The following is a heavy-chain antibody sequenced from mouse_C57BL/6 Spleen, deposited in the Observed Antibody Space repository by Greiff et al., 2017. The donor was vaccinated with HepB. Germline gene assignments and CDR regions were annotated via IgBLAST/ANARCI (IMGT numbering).Heavy chain of an antibody. CDR1: GYTFTGYW. CDR2: ILPGSGST. CDR3: ARVFHYYGSSPSYAMDY. J-gene: IGHJ4*01. D-gene: IGHD1-1*01. Sequence: QVQLQQSGAELMKPGASVKLSCKATGYTFTGYWIEWVKQRPGHGLEWIGEILPGSGSTNYNEKFKGKATFTADTSSNTAYLQLSSLTTDDSAIYYCARVFHYYGSSPSYAMDYWGQGTSVTVSS. V-gene: IGHV1-9*01.